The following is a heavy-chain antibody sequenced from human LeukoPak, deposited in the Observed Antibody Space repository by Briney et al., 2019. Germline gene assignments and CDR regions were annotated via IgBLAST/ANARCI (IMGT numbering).Heavy chain of an antibody. CDR3: ASASYYYDSSGYLF. Sequence: GASVKVSCKASGYTFTSYAMNWVRQAPGQGLEWMGWINTNTGNPTYAQGFTGRFVFSLDTSVSTAYLQISSLKAEDTAVYYCASASYYYDSSGYLFWGQGTLVTVSS. D-gene: IGHD3-22*01. V-gene: IGHV7-4-1*02. CDR2: INTNTGNP. J-gene: IGHJ4*02. CDR1: GYTFTSYA.